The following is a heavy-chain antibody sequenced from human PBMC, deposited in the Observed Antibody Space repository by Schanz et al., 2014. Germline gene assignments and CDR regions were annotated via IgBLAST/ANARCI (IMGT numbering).Heavy chain of an antibody. D-gene: IGHD5-12*01. CDR1: GFTFSPYW. V-gene: IGHV3-74*02. J-gene: IGHJ4*02. CDR2: INGDGSNT. Sequence: DVQLVESGGGLVQPGKSLRLSCGSSGFTFSPYWMHWVRQAPGKGLVWVSRINGDGSNTNYADSVRGRFTISRDNAENTLFLQMNSLRAEDTAVYYCARKVVATIGGYYDNWGQGTLVIVSS. CDR3: ARKVVATIGGYYDN.